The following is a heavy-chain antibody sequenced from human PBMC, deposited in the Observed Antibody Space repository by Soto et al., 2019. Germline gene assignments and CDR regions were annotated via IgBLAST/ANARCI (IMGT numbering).Heavy chain of an antibody. CDR2: ICHGGST. J-gene: IGHJ5*02. V-gene: IGHV4-31*03. CDR1: GDSISSYGYC. CDR3: ARVWLRGLYSDHDTGFDP. D-gene: IGHD3-16*01. Sequence: PSETLSLTCSVSGDSISSYGYCWSWIRHHPGKGLEWIGHICHGGSTYYNPSLKSRLSISVATSNDRFSLNLNSVTAADTAVYYCARVWLRGLYSDHDTGFDPWGQGTLVTVSS.